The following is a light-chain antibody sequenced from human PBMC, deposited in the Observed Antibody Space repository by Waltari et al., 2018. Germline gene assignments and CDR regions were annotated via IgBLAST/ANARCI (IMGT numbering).Light chain of an antibody. CDR3: MQALQTPRT. J-gene: IGKJ1*01. V-gene: IGKV2-28*01. CDR1: QSLLHSYGYNY. Sequence: DIVMTQSPLSLPVTPGEPASISCRSSQSLLHSYGYNYLDWYLQQPGQSPQLLIYLGSNRASGVPDRFSGSGSGTDFTLKISRVEAEDVGIYYCMQALQTPRTFGQGTKVEIK. CDR2: LGS.